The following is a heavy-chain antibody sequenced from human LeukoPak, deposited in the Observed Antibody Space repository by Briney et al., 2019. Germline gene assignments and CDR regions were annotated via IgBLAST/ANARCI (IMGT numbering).Heavy chain of an antibody. CDR3: ARDGVDDSSSWYGQRYFQH. V-gene: IGHV4-31*03. Sequence: PSETLSLTCTVSGGSISSGGYYWSWIRQHPGKGLEWIGYISYSGSTYYNPSLKSRLTISRDTSQNRFSLKLSSVTAADTAVYYCARDGVDDSSSWYGQRYFQHWGQGTLVTVSS. D-gene: IGHD6-13*01. J-gene: IGHJ1*01. CDR1: GGSISSGGYY. CDR2: ISYSGST.